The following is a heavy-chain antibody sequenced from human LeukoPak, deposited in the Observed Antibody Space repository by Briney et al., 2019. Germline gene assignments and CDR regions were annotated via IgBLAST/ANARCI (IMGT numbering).Heavy chain of an antibody. D-gene: IGHD2-15*01. Sequence: GGSRRLSCAASGFTFSSYDMHWVRQAPGKGLEWVAVISYDGSNKYYADSVKGRFTISRDNSKNTLYLQMNSLRAEDTAVYYCAKSLQSCFLWWFDAWGQGTLVTVSS. CDR3: AKSLQSCFLWWFDA. CDR2: ISYDGSNK. J-gene: IGHJ5*02. V-gene: IGHV3-30*18. CDR1: GFTFSSYD.